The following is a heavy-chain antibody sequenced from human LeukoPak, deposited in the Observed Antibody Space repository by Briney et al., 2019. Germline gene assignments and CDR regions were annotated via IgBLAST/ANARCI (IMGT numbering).Heavy chain of an antibody. D-gene: IGHD5-18*01. Sequence: GGSLRLSCEASGFTFSNYRMNWVRQAPGKGLEWVSSISSSSTYKYYADSVKGRFTISRDNSKNTLYLQMNSLRAEDTAVYYCARLGIQLWLSFDYWGQGTLVTVSS. CDR1: GFTFSNYR. J-gene: IGHJ4*02. CDR3: ARLGIQLWLSFDY. CDR2: ISSSSTYK. V-gene: IGHV3-21*04.